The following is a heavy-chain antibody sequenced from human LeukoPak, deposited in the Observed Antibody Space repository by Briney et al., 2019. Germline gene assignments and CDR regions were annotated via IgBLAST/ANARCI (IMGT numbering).Heavy chain of an antibody. D-gene: IGHD3-22*01. Sequence: GASVKVSCKASGYTFTSYGISWVRQAPGQGLEWMGWISAYNGNTNYAQKLQGRVTMTTDTSTSTAYMELRSLRSDDTAVYYCAGVTQYYYDSSGYYSYFDYWGQGTLVTVSS. CDR2: ISAYNGNT. CDR1: GYTFTSYG. J-gene: IGHJ4*02. CDR3: AGVTQYYYDSSGYYSYFDY. V-gene: IGHV1-18*01.